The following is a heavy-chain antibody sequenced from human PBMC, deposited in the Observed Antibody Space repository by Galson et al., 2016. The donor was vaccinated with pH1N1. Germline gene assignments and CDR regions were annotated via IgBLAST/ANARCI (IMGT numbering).Heavy chain of an antibody. CDR1: RFTLSSYG. CDR3: ARPFYGGQYWGAAFNI. V-gene: IGHV3-33*01. D-gene: IGHD4-23*01. CDR2: IWYDGSNE. Sequence: SLRLSCAGSRFTLSSYGIHWVRQAPGKGLEWVAAIWYDGSNEYYRDSVKGRLTISRDNSKSTLYLQMNSLRDEDTAVYYCARPFYGGQYWGAAFNIWGQGTMVTVSS. J-gene: IGHJ3*02.